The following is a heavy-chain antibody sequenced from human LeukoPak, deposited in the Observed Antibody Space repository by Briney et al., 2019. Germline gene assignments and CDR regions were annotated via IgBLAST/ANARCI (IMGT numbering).Heavy chain of an antibody. CDR3: ARDQRGGATGFGY. J-gene: IGHJ4*02. Sequence: ASVKVSCKASGGTFSSYAISWVRQAPGQGLEWMGWINTNTGNPTSAQGLTGRFVFSLDTSVSTAYLQISSLKAEDTAVYYCARDQRGGATGFGYWGQGTLVTVSS. V-gene: IGHV7-4-1*02. CDR2: INTNTGNP. D-gene: IGHD6-13*01. CDR1: GGTFSSYA.